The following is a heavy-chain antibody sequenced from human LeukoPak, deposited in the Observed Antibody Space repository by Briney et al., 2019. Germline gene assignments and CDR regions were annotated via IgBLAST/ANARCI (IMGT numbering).Heavy chain of an antibody. CDR3: AKDIRSEYYYYMDV. J-gene: IGHJ6*03. CDR2: IRYDGSNK. V-gene: IGHV3-30*02. Sequence: GGSLRLSCAASGFTFSSYGMHWVRQAPGKGLEWVAFIRYDGSNKYYADSVKGRFTISRDNSKNTLYLQMNSLRAEDTAVYYCAKDIRSEYYYYMDVWGKGTTVTVSS. CDR1: GFTFSSYG. D-gene: IGHD2-15*01.